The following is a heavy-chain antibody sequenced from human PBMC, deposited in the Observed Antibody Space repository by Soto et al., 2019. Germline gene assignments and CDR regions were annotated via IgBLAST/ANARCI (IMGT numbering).Heavy chain of an antibody. CDR1: SGTISSSNW. V-gene: IGHV4-4*02. J-gene: IGHJ5*02. CDR2: INQSGSP. D-gene: IGHD2-15*01. Sequence: QVQLQESGPGLVKPSGTLSLTCAVSSGTISSSNWWTWVRQPPGKGLEWLGEINQSGSPNYNPSLRSRVTISVDKSKGKFFLKLSSVTAADTAMYYCAGLGMLAAHRECDPGGQGTLVTVSS. CDR3: AGLGMLAAHRECDP.